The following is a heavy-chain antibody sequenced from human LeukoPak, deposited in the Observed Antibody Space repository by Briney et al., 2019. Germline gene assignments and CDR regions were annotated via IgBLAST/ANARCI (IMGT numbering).Heavy chain of an antibody. D-gene: IGHD2-15*01. V-gene: IGHV1-8*01. Sequence: GASVKVSCKASGYTFTSYDINWVRQATGQGLEWMGWMNPNSGNTGYAQKFQGRVTMTRDTSISTAYMELSRLRSDDTAVYYCARDSRSRYCSGVGTYWGQGTLVTVSS. CDR2: MNPNSGNT. CDR1: GYTFTSYD. J-gene: IGHJ4*02. CDR3: ARDSRSRYCSGVGTY.